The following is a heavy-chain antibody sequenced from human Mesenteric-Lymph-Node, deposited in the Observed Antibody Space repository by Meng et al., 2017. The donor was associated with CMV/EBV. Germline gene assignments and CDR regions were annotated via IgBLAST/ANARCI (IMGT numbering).Heavy chain of an antibody. V-gene: IGHV1-2*02. CDR3: AREYQLLYPNAHYYYAMDV. J-gene: IGHJ6*02. CDR2: LNPNSGGA. CDR1: AYTFTGYY. Sequence: ASVKVSCKASAYTFTGYYIHWVRQAPGQGLEWMGWLNPNSGGANYAYNFQGRVTMTRDTSINTAYMELSSLRSDDTAVYYCAREYQLLYPNAHYYYAMDVWGQGTTVTVSS. D-gene: IGHD2-2*02.